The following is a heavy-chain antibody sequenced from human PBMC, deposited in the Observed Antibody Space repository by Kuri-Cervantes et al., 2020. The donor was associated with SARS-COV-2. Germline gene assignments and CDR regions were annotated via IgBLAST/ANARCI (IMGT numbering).Heavy chain of an antibody. CDR3: ARDRAGPPYYYGSGSYYNSRRLLFDI. J-gene: IGHJ3*02. Sequence: ASVKVSCKASGYTFNMFYIHWVRQAPGQGPEWMGIINPSGGSTSYSQNFQGRVTMTRNTSTSTAYMELRSLRSDDTAVYYCARDRAGPPYYYGSGSYYNSRRLLFDIWGQGTMVTVSS. V-gene: IGHV1-46*02. D-gene: IGHD3-10*01. CDR1: GYTFNMFY. CDR2: INPSGGST.